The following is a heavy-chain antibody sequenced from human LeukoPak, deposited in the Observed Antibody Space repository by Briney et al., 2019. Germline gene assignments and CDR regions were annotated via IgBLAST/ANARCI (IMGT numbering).Heavy chain of an antibody. CDR1: GFTFGDYA. J-gene: IGHJ3*02. CDR3: AKDIASGYIPVDAFDI. CDR2: ISWNSGSI. V-gene: IGHV3-9*01. Sequence: GGSLRLSCAASGFTFGDYAMHWVRQAPGKGLEWVSGISWNSGSIGYADSVKGRFTISRDNAKNSLYLQMNSLRAEDTALYYCAKDIASGYIPVDAFDIWGQGTMVTVSS. D-gene: IGHD3-22*01.